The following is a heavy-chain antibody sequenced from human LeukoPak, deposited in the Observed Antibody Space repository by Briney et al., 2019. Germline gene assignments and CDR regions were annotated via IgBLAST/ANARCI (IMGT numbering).Heavy chain of an antibody. CDR1: GFTFISYA. CDR2: FSGSGGTT. Sequence: HTGGSLRLSCAASGFTFISYAMNWVRRAPGRGLKWVLGFSGSGGTTYYADSVKGRFTISRDNSKNTLYLQMNSLRAEDTAVYYCANGNRCTSPNCLGYYYFYMDVWGKGATVTVSS. J-gene: IGHJ6*03. V-gene: IGHV3-23*01. CDR3: ANGNRCTSPNCLGYYYFYMDV. D-gene: IGHD2-8*01.